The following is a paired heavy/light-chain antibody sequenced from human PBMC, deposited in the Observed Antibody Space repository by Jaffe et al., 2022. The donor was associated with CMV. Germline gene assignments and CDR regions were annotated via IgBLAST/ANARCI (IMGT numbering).Heavy chain of an antibody. V-gene: IGHV4-59*01. D-gene: IGHD2-15*01. Sequence: QVQLQESGPGLVKPSETLSLTCTVSGGAISTYYWALIRQSPGKGLEWIGYIYNGGTVTYNYSLASRVTISVDTSKNQFSLKLNSVVAADTAVYYCARGRSSGGLGYFDYWGQGLLVTVSS. J-gene: IGHJ4*02. CDR1: GGAISTYY. CDR2: IYNGGTV. CDR3: ARGRSSGGLGYFDY.
Light chain of an antibody. CDR1: QSVSEH. Sequence: DIQMTQSPSSLSASVGDRVTITCRASQSVSEHLNWYQHRSGEAPKLLIYGSSRLKNGVPSRFSGSGSGTEFTLTISSLQVEDFATYYCQQSDSTPLTFGPGTKVDIK. CDR3: QQSDSTPLT. J-gene: IGKJ3*01. CDR2: GSS. V-gene: IGKV1-39*01.